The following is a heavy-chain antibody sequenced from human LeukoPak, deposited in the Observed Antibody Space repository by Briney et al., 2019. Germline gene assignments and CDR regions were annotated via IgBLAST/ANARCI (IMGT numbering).Heavy chain of an antibody. V-gene: IGHV5-10-1*01. Sequence: GESLKISCKGSGYSFTSYWISWVRQMPGKGLEWMGRIDPSDSYTNYSPSFQGHVTISADKSISTAYLQWSSLKASDTAMYYCARLAYCSSTSCYVTRYYYCGMDVWGQGTTVTVSS. J-gene: IGHJ6*02. CDR1: GYSFTSYW. CDR3: ARLAYCSSTSCYVTRYYYCGMDV. D-gene: IGHD2-2*01. CDR2: IDPSDSYT.